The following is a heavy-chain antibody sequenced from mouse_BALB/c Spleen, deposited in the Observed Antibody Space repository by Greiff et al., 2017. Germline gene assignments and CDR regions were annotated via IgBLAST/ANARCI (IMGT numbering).Heavy chain of an antibody. CDR1: GYSITSGYY. J-gene: IGHJ1*01. D-gene: IGHD1-1*02. CDR2: ISYDGSN. Sequence: EVKLVESGPGLVKPSQSLSLTCSVTGYSITSGYYWNWIRQFPGNKLEWMGYISYDGSNNYNPSLKNRISITRDTSKNQFFLKLNSVTTEDTAAYYCAREGGNDWYFDVWGAGTTVTVSS. V-gene: IGHV3-6*02. CDR3: AREGGNDWYFDV.